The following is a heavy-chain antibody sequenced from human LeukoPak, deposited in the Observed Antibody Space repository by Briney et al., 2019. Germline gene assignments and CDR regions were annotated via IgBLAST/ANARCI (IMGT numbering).Heavy chain of an antibody. CDR2: ISGSGGST. V-gene: IGHV3-23*01. CDR3: AKVRYDILTGYPPFDY. CDR1: GFTFSSYA. D-gene: IGHD3-9*01. J-gene: IGHJ4*02. Sequence: PGRSLRLSCAASGFTFSSYAMSWVRQAPGKGLEWVSAISGSGGSTYYADSVKGRFTISRDNSKNTLYLQMNSLRAEDTAVYYCAKVRYDILTGYPPFDYWGQGTLVTVSS.